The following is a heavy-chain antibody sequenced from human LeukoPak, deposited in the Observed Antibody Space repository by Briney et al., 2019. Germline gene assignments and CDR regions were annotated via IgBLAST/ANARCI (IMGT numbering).Heavy chain of an antibody. D-gene: IGHD6-19*01. V-gene: IGHV1-3*01. CDR3: ARGSIAVAGMFYYGMDV. Sequence: ASVKVSCKASGYTFTSYAMHWVRQAPGQRLEWMGWINAGNGNTKCSQKFQGRVTITRDTSASTAYMELSSLRSEDTAVYYCARGSIAVAGMFYYGMDVWGQGTTVTVSS. CDR2: INAGNGNT. J-gene: IGHJ6*02. CDR1: GYTFTSYA.